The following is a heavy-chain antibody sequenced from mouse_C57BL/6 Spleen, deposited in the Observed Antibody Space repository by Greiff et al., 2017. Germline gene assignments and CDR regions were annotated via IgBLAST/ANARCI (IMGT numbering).Heavy chain of an antibody. J-gene: IGHJ2*01. CDR2: INPSSGYT. Sequence: QVQLQQSGAELARPGASVTMSCKASGYTFTSYTMHWVNQRPGQGLEWIGYINPSSGYTKYNQKFKDKATLTADTSSSTAYMQLSSLTSEDSAVYYCANDGYYFDYWGQGTTLTVSS. CDR1: GYTFTSYT. D-gene: IGHD2-3*01. CDR3: ANDGYYFDY. V-gene: IGHV1-4*01.